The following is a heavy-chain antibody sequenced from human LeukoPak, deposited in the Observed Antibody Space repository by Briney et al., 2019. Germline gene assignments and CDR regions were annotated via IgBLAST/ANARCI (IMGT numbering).Heavy chain of an antibody. CDR2: INPNSGGT. CDR3: ARVEQLGYYYYMDV. J-gene: IGHJ6*03. CDR1: GYTLTGYY. D-gene: IGHD5-18*01. V-gene: IGHV1-2*02. Sequence: ASVKVSCKASGYTLTGYYMHWVRQAPGQEVEWMGWINPNSGGTNYAQKFQGRVIMTRDTSISTAYMELSRLRPDDTAVYYCARVEQLGYYYYMDVWGKGTTVTISS.